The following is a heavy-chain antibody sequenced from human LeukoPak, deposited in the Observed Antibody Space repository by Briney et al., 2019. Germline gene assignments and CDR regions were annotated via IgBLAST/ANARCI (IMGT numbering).Heavy chain of an antibody. D-gene: IGHD6-13*01. CDR1: GFTFSSYE. Sequence: PGRSLRLSCAASGFTFSSYEMNWVRQAPGKGLEWVSYISSSGSTIYYADSVKGRFTISRDNAKNSLYLQMNSLRAEDTAVYYCARDVLAAAGMNWFDPWGQGTLVTVSS. CDR2: ISSSGSTI. CDR3: ARDVLAAAGMNWFDP. J-gene: IGHJ5*02. V-gene: IGHV3-48*03.